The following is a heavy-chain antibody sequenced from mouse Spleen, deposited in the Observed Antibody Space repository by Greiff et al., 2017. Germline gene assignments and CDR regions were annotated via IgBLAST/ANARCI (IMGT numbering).Heavy chain of an antibody. Sequence: EVKLVESGGGLVKPGGSLKLSCAASGFTFSSYAMSWVRQTPEKRLEWVAAINSNGGSTYYPDTVKDRFTISRDNAKNTLYLQMSSLRSEDTAMYYCARQTKWYFDVWGAGTTVTVSS. V-gene: IGHV5-6-2*01. CDR2: INSNGGST. J-gene: IGHJ1*01. CDR1: GFTFSSYA. CDR3: ARQTKWYFDV.